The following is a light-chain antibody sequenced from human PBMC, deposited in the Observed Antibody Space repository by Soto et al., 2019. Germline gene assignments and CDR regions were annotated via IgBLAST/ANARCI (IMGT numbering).Light chain of an antibody. CDR1: SSDVGGCDY. CDR3: CSYAARYTFLRRRDR. V-gene: IGLV2-11*01. J-gene: IGLJ2*01. CDR2: DVT. Sequence: QSALTQPRSVSGSPGQSVTISYTGSSSDVGGCDYVSWHQQHPGKAPKFMIYDVTKRSSGVPYPFSGSKSGNTASLTISGLQAEDEADYYCCSYAARYTFLRRRDRFGGGTKLTVL.